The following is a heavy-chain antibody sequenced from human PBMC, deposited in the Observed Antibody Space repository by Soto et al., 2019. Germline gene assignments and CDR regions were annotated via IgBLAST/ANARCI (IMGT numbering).Heavy chain of an antibody. Sequence: ASVKVSCKASGYTFTGYYMHWVRQAPGQGLEWMGWINPNSGGTNYAQKFQGWVTMTRDTSISTAYMELSRLRSDDTAVYYCARGGYYYDPNYFDYWGQGTLVTVSS. CDR3: ARGGYYYDPNYFDY. J-gene: IGHJ4*02. D-gene: IGHD3-22*01. CDR2: INPNSGGT. V-gene: IGHV1-2*04. CDR1: GYTFTGYY.